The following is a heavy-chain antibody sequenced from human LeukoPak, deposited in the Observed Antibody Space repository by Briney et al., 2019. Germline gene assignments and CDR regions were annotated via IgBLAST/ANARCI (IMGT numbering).Heavy chain of an antibody. D-gene: IGHD4-11*01. V-gene: IGHV3-11*04. CDR1: GFTFSDYY. CDR2: ISSSGSTI. Sequence: GGSLRLSCAASGFTFSDYYVSWIRQAPGKGLEWVSYISSSGSTIYYADSVEGRFTISRDNAKNSLYLQMNRLRAEDTAVYYCARVVTIEAYYYCYMDVWGKGTTVTVSS. J-gene: IGHJ6*03. CDR3: ARVVTIEAYYYCYMDV.